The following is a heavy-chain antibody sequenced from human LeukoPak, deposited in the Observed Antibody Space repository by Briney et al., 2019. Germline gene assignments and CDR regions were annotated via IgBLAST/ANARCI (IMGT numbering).Heavy chain of an antibody. CDR2: ISGSGGST. V-gene: IGHV3-23*01. CDR1: GFTFSSYA. D-gene: IGHD3-22*01. Sequence: GGSLRLSCAASGFTFSSYAMSWVRQAPGKGLEWVSAISGSGGSTYYADSVKGRFTISRDISKNTLYLQMNSLRAEDTAVYYCATDGSSGYFGYWGQGTLVTVSS. CDR3: ATDGSSGYFGY. J-gene: IGHJ4*02.